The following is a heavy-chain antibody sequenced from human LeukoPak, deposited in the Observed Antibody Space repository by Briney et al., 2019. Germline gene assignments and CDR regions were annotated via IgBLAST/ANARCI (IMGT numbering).Heavy chain of an antibody. CDR2: IYHSGST. V-gene: IGHV4-38-2*02. CDR1: GYSISSGYY. J-gene: IGHJ4*02. D-gene: IGHD6-19*01. CDR3: ARGRYSSGWYGIGYY. Sequence: SETLSLTCTVSGYSISSGYYWGWIRQPPGKGLEWIGSIYHSGSTYYNPSLKSRVTISVDTSKNQFSLKLSSVTAADTAVCYCARGRYSSGWYGIGYYWGQGTLVTVSS.